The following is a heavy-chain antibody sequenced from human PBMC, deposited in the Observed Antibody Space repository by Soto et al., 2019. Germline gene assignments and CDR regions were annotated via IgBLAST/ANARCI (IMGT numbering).Heavy chain of an antibody. V-gene: IGHV4-4*07. D-gene: IGHD2-15*01. Sequence: SXPLALTCTFSGGFISVYYWSWIRHSSGQRLEWIGRIFSSGSTNYNPSLKSRVAMSVDTSTRQLSLKVTSVTAADTAVYYCARGGGSGGSRLDYWGQGILVTVSS. J-gene: IGHJ4*02. CDR1: GGFISVYY. CDR2: IFSSGST. CDR3: ARGGGSGGSRLDY.